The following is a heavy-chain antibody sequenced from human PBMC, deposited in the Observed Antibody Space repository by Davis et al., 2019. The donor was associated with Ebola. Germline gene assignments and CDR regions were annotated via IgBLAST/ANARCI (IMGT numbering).Heavy chain of an antibody. Sequence: GGSLRLSCAASGFTFSDYYMSWIRQAPGKGLEWVSYISSSGSTIYYADSVKGRFTISRDNAKNSPYLQMNSLRAEDTAVYYCAKDWAAAVAGDYWGQGTLVTVSS. D-gene: IGHD6-19*01. J-gene: IGHJ4*02. CDR1: GFTFSDYY. CDR3: AKDWAAAVAGDY. CDR2: ISSSGSTI. V-gene: IGHV3-11*04.